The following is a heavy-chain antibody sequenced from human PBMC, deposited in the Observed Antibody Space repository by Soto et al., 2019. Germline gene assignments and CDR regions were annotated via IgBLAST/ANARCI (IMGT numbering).Heavy chain of an antibody. CDR1: GFTVSSNY. CDR3: ARGSGGYGVYFDY. Sequence: EVQLVETGGGLIQPGGSLRLSCAASGFTVSSNYMSWVRQAPGKGLEWVSVIYSGGSTYYADSVKGRFTISRDNAKNTLYLQMNSLRAEDTAVYYGARGSGGYGVYFDYWGQGTLVTVSS. D-gene: IGHD4-17*01. V-gene: IGHV3-53*02. J-gene: IGHJ4*02. CDR2: IYSGGST.